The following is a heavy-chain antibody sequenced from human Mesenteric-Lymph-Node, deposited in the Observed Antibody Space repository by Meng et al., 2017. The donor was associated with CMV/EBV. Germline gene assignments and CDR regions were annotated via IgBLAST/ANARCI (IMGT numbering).Heavy chain of an antibody. Sequence: GSLRLSCTVSGGPISGYYWSWIRQPPGKGLEWIGYIYYSGTTNHNPSLKSRVTISLDTSKNQFSMKLTSVTAADTGVYYCASLWGSGYDYAFDPWGQGTLVTVSS. CDR3: ASLWGSGYDYAFDP. CDR1: GGPISGYY. V-gene: IGHV4-59*01. J-gene: IGHJ5*02. D-gene: IGHD5-12*01. CDR2: IYYSGTT.